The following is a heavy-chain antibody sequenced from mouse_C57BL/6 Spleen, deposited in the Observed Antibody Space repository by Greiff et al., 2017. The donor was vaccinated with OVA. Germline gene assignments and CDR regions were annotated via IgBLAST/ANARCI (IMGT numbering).Heavy chain of an antibody. CDR1: GYTFTSYW. J-gene: IGHJ2*01. D-gene: IGHD2-4*01. CDR3: AREGYYDYDVGGDFDY. V-gene: IGHV1-7*01. Sequence: VQLQQSGAELAKPGASVKLSCKASGYTFTSYWMHWVKQRPGQGLEWIGYINPSSGYTKYNQKFKDKATLTAAKSSSTAYMQLSSLTYEDSAVYDCAREGYYDYDVGGDFDYWGQGTTLTVSS. CDR2: INPSSGYT.